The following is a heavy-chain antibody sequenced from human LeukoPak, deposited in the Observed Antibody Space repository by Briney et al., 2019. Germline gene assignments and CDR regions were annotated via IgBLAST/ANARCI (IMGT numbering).Heavy chain of an antibody. J-gene: IGHJ6*04. CDR3: TRQAMTTVTLDV. Sequence: PGGSLRLSCAASGFTFSGSAMHWVRQASGKGLEWVGRIRSKANSYATAYAASVKGRFTISRDDSKNTAYLQMNSLKTEDTAVYYCTRQAMTTVTLDVWSKGTTVTVSS. CDR1: GFTFSGSA. CDR2: IRSKANSYAT. D-gene: IGHD4-17*01. V-gene: IGHV3-73*01.